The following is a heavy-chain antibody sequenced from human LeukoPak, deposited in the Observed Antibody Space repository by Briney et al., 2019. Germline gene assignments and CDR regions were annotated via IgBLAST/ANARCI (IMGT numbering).Heavy chain of an antibody. CDR1: GYTFTSYY. CDR2: IIPIFGTA. V-gene: IGHV1-69*13. D-gene: IGHD6-13*01. CDR3: ARGDGIAAAHMDY. J-gene: IGHJ4*02. Sequence: PGASVKVSCKASGYTFTSYYMHWVRQAPGQGLEWMGGIIPIFGTANYAQKFQGRVTITADESTSTAYMELSSLRSEDTAVYYCARGDGIAAAHMDYWGQGTLVTVSS.